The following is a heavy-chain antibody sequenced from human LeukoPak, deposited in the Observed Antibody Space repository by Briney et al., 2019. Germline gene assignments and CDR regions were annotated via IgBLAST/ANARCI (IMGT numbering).Heavy chain of an antibody. CDR1: GGSFSGYY. D-gene: IGHD2-2*01. CDR3: ARGGRYCSSTSCYRTSGSRKVYYFDY. J-gene: IGHJ4*02. CDR2: INHSGST. Sequence: SETLSLTCAAYGGSFSGYYWSWIRQPPGKGLEWIGEINHSGSTNYNPSLKSRVTISVDTSKNQFSLKLSSVTAADTAVYYCARGGRYCSSTSCYRTSGSRKVYYFDYWGQGTLVTVSS. V-gene: IGHV4-34*01.